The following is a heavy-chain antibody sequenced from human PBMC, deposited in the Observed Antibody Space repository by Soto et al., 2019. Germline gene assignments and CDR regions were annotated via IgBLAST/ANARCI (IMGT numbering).Heavy chain of an antibody. CDR1: GGSFSGHY. V-gene: IGHV4-34*09. Sequence: KTSETLSLTCAVYGGSFSGHYWSWIRQPPGQGLEWIGYIYYSGSTYYNPSLKSRVTISVDTSKNQFSLKLSSVTAADTAVYYCASFRGIAAAGTGGASYYYYGMDVWGQGTTVTVSS. D-gene: IGHD6-13*01. J-gene: IGHJ6*02. CDR3: ASFRGIAAAGTGGASYYYYGMDV. CDR2: IYYSGST.